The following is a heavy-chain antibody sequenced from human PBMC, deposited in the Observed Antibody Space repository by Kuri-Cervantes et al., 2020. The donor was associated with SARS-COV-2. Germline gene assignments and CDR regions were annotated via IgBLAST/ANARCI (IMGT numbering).Heavy chain of an antibody. Sequence: SETLSLTCAVSGYSISSSYYWGWIRQPPGQGLEWIGSIYYDGSGHYNPSLKSRVTISVDTSKNQFSLKLSSVTAADTAVYYCARERKPLDAFDIWGQGTMVTVSS. J-gene: IGHJ3*02. CDR3: ARERKPLDAFDI. V-gene: IGHV4-38-2*01. CDR2: IYYDGSG. CDR1: GYSISSSYY.